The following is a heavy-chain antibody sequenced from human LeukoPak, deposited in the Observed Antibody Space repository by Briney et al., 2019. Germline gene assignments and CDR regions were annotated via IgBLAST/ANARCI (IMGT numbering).Heavy chain of an antibody. D-gene: IGHD4-17*01. CDR3: ASRYGDYVDAFDI. V-gene: IGHV3-53*01. Sequence: GGSLRLSCAASGFTVSSNYMSWVRHAPGKGLEWVSVIYSGGSTYYADSLKGRFTISRDNSKNTLYLQMNSLRAEDTAVYYCASRYGDYVDAFDIWGQGTMVTVSS. CDR1: GFTVSSNY. CDR2: IYSGGST. J-gene: IGHJ3*02.